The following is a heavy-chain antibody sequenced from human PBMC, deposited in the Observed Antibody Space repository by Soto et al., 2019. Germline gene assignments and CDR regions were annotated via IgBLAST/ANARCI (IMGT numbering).Heavy chain of an antibody. CDR1: GGSFSGYY. V-gene: IGHV4-34*01. Sequence: SEALSLTCAVYGGSFSGYYWTWIRQPPGKGLEWIGEINHSGSTNYNPSLKSRVTISVDTSKNQFSLKLSSVTAADTAVYYCARPPFARYDFWSGYYTPDYWYFDLSGRGTLVTVSS. D-gene: IGHD3-3*01. J-gene: IGHJ2*01. CDR3: ARPPFARYDFWSGYYTPDYWYFDL. CDR2: INHSGST.